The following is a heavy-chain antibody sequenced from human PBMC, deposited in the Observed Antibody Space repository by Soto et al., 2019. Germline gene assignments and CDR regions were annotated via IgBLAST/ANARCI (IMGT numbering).Heavy chain of an antibody. V-gene: IGHV4-31*03. D-gene: IGHD3-22*01. J-gene: IGHJ4*02. CDR1: GGSISSGGYY. CDR2: IYHSGTT. Sequence: SETLSLTYTVSGGSISSGGYYCSWIRQHPGKGLEWIGHIYHSGTTYYNPSLKSRVTISVDTSKNQISLKLTSVSAADTAVYYCATEYYDSRGYYYIDSWGQGTLVTVSS. CDR3: ATEYYDSRGYYYIDS.